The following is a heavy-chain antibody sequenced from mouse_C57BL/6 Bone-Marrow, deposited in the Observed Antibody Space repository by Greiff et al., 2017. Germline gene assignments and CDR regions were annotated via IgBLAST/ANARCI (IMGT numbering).Heavy chain of an antibody. CDR3: ARLGSYYYGRGAWFAY. CDR1: GYTFTSYW. V-gene: IGHV1-64*01. D-gene: IGHD1-1*01. J-gene: IGHJ3*01. CDR2: IHPTSGST. Sequence: QVQLQQPGAELVKPGASVKLSCKASGYTFTSYWMHWVKQRPGQGLEWIGMIHPTSGSTNYNEKFKSKATLTVDKSSSTAYMQLSSLTSEDSAVYYCARLGSYYYGRGAWFAYWGQGTLVTVSA.